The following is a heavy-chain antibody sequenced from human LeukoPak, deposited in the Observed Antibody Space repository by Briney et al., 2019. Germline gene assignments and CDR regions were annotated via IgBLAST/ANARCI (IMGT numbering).Heavy chain of an antibody. Sequence: GGSLRLSCAASGFTFSSYAMSWVRQAPGKGLEWVSAISGSGGSTYYADSVKGRFTISRDSSKNTLYLQMNSLRAEDTAVYYCAKGGRYTPLLFDYWGQGTLVTVSS. V-gene: IGHV3-23*01. CDR1: GFTFSSYA. CDR2: ISGSGGST. D-gene: IGHD5-24*01. J-gene: IGHJ4*02. CDR3: AKGGRYTPLLFDY.